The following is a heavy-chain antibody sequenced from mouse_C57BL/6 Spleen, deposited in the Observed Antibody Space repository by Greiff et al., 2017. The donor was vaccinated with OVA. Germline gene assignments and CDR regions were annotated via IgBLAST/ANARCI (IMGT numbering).Heavy chain of an antibody. Sequence: QVQLQQPGAELVKPGASVKLSCKASGYTFTSYWMQWVKQRPGQGLEWIGEIDPSDSDTNYNQKFKGKATLTVDTSSSTAYMQLSSLTSEDSTVYYCERLWSRYFDVWGTGTTVTVSS. CDR2: IDPSDSDT. V-gene: IGHV1-50*01. CDR1: GYTFTSYW. CDR3: ERLWSRYFDV. J-gene: IGHJ1*03.